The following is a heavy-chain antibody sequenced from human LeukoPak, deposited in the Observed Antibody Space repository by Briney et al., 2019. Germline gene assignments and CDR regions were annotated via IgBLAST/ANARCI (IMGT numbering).Heavy chain of an antibody. V-gene: IGHV1-8*03. Sequence: ASVKVSCKASGYTFTSYDINWVRQATGQGLEWMGWMNPNSGNTGYAQKFQGRVTITRNTSISTAYMELSSLRSEDTAVYYCAAAYSSVKPWYFDLWGRGTLVTVSS. CDR3: AAAYSSVKPWYFDL. D-gene: IGHD6-19*01. CDR1: GYTFTSYD. CDR2: MNPNSGNT. J-gene: IGHJ2*01.